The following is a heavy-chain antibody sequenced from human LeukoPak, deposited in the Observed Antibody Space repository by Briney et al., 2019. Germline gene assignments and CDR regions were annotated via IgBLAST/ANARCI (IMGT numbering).Heavy chain of an antibody. Sequence: SVKVSCKASGGTFSSYAISWVRQAPGQGLEWMGGIIPIFGTANYAQKFQGRVTITTDESTSTAYMELSSLRSEDTAVYYCVRGRSGYSYGQAPYDYWGQGTLVTVSS. J-gene: IGHJ4*02. V-gene: IGHV1-69*05. D-gene: IGHD5-18*01. CDR3: VRGRSGYSYGQAPYDY. CDR1: GGTFSSYA. CDR2: IIPIFGTA.